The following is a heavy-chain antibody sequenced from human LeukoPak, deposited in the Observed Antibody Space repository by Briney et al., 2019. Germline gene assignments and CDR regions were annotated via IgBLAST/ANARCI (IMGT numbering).Heavy chain of an antibody. CDR3: ARAWGATAAFDI. CDR1: GGSISSGGYY. CDR2: IYYSGST. Sequence: SGTLSLTCTVSGGSISSGGYYWSWIRQHPGKGLEWIGYIYYSGSTYYNPSLKSRVTISVDTSKNQFSLKLSSVTAADTAVYYCARAWGATAAFDIWGQGTMVTVSS. V-gene: IGHV4-31*03. D-gene: IGHD1-26*01. J-gene: IGHJ3*02.